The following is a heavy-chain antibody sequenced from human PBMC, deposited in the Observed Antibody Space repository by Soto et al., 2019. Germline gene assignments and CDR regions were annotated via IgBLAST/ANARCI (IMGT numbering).Heavy chain of an antibody. CDR3: ARLANDYGDQYGMDV. CDR2: IYYSGST. D-gene: IGHD4-17*01. CDR1: GGSISSSSYY. J-gene: IGHJ6*02. Sequence: QLQLQESGPGLVKPSETLSLTCTVSGGSISSSSYYWGWIRQPPGKGLEWIGSIYYSGSTYYNPSPKGRVHISRGPAKDPFPPELSSVTAADTAVYYCARLANDYGDQYGMDVWGQGTTVTVSS. V-gene: IGHV4-39*01.